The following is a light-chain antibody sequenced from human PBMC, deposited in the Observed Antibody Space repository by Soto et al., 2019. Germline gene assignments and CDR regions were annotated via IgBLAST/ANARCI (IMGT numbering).Light chain of an antibody. CDR1: QSINSE. J-gene: IGKJ2*01. CDR3: QQGHNWPLT. V-gene: IGKV3-15*01. CDR2: GAS. Sequence: DIVMTQSPATLSLSPGERAALSCRASQSINSELAWYQQKPGKPPRLLIYGASTRATGVPARFTGSESGSEFTLTISGLQSEDFAVYYCQQGHNWPLTFGQGTRLEI.